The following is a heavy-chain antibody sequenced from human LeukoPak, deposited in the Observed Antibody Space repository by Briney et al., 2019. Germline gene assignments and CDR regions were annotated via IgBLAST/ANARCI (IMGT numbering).Heavy chain of an antibody. CDR1: GGTFSSYA. J-gene: IGHJ5*02. D-gene: IGHD6-6*01. CDR3: ARHSSSPIALSNWFDP. Sequence: SVKVSCKASGGTFSSYAISWVRQAPGQGLEWMGGIIPIFGTANYAQKFQGRVTVTTDESTSTAYMELSSPRSEATAVYYCARHSSSPIALSNWFDPWGHGTLVTVSS. CDR2: IIPIFGTA. V-gene: IGHV1-69*05.